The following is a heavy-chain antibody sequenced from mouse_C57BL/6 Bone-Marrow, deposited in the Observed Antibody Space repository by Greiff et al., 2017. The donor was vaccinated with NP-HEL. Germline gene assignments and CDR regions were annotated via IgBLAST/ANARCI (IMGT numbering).Heavy chain of an antibody. V-gene: IGHV14-2*01. CDR3: ARDTTVGHWYFDV. J-gene: IGHJ1*03. CDR1: GFNIKDYY. D-gene: IGHD1-1*01. CDR2: IDPEDGET. Sequence: VQLKESGAELVKPGASVKLSCTASGFNIKDYYMHWVKQRTEQGLEWIGRIDPEDGETKYAPKFQGKATITADTSSNTAYLQLSSLTSEDTAVYYCARDTTVGHWYFDVWGTGTTVTVSS.